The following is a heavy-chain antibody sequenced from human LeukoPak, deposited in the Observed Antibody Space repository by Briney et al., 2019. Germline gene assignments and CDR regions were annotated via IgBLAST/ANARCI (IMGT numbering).Heavy chain of an antibody. D-gene: IGHD3-3*01. V-gene: IGHV3-49*04. CDR2: IRSKAYGGTT. Sequence: GGSLRLSCTASGFTFGDYAMSWVRQAPGKGLDCVGFIRSKAYGGTTEYAASVKGRFTISRDDSKSIAYLQMNSLKTEDTAVYYCTRVDYDFWSGYWPDDYWGQGTLVTVSS. CDR3: TRVDYDFWSGYWPDDY. J-gene: IGHJ4*02. CDR1: GFTFGDYA.